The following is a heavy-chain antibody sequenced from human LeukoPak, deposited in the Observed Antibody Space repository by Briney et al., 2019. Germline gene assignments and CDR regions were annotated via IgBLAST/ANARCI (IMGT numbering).Heavy chain of an antibody. J-gene: IGHJ4*02. CDR1: GGSVRSGSYY. Sequence: SETLSLTCTVSGGSVRSGSYYWSWIRQPAGKGLEWIGRIYTSGGTVYNPSLKSRVTMSVDTSKNQFSLKLSSVTAADTAVYYCARGVFYYDTSGRGYYFDYWGQGTLVTVSS. D-gene: IGHD3-22*01. CDR2: IYTSGGT. CDR3: ARGVFYYDTSGRGYYFDY. V-gene: IGHV4-61*02.